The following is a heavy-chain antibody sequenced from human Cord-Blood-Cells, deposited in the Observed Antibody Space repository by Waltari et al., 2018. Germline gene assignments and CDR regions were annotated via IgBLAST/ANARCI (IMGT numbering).Heavy chain of an antibody. CDR3: ARDHGSY. Sequence: VQLVESGGCLVEPVRSLLPWCAASGFTASSYWMSWVRQAPGKGLEWVANIKQDGSEKYYVDSVKGRFTISRDNAKNSLYLQMNSLRAEDTAVYYCARDHGSYWGQGTLVTVSS. CDR2: IKQDGSEK. D-gene: IGHD1-26*01. J-gene: IGHJ4*02. V-gene: IGHV3-7*01. CDR1: GFTASSYW.